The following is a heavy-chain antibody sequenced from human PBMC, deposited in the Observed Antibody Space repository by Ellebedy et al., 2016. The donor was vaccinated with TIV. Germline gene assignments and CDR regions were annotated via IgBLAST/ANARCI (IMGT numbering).Heavy chain of an antibody. J-gene: IGHJ4*02. V-gene: IGHV1-3*01. CDR3: ARGPYVVGATTGLDY. CDR2: INVGNGNT. CDR1: GYTFTSYA. D-gene: IGHD1-26*01. Sequence: AASVKVSCKASGYTFTSYAMHWVRQAPGQRLEWMGWINVGNGNTKYSQKFQGRVTITRDTSASTAYMELSNLRSEDTAVHYCARGPYVVGATTGLDYWGQGTLVTVSS.